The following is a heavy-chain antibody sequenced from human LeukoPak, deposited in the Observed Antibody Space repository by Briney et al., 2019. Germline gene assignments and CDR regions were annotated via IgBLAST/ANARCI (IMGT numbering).Heavy chain of an antibody. D-gene: IGHD3-9*01. V-gene: IGHV3-23*01. Sequence: GGTLRLSCAASRFTFSSYAMSWGRQGPREGLGRVSAINSCGGRTYYADSAKGRFTISRDNSKNPLYLQMSSPTAEDTAVYYCAKASSRYFELWPGYLDYWGRGTLVTAAS. CDR1: RFTFSSYA. J-gene: IGHJ4*02. CDR2: INSCGGRT. CDR3: AKASSRYFELWPGYLDY.